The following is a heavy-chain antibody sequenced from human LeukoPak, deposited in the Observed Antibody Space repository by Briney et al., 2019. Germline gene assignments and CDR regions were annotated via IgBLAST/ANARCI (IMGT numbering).Heavy chain of an antibody. D-gene: IGHD2-15*01. CDR3: TTRSPARYCSDGACYSSADY. V-gene: IGHV3-15*07. J-gene: IGHJ4*02. CDR2: IKSKVDGGTP. Sequence: GGSLRPSCAASGFSFSDAWMNWVRQAPGKGLEWVGHIKSKVDGGTPDYVAPVKGRFTISRDDSRNTLYLQMSSLNTEDTAVYYCTTRSPARYCSDGACYSSADYWGQGTLVTVSS. CDR1: GFSFSDAW.